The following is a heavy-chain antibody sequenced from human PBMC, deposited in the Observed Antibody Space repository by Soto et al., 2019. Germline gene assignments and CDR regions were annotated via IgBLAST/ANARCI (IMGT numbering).Heavy chain of an antibody. CDR1: GGSISSYY. Sequence: PSETLSLTCTVSGGSISSYYWSWIRQPPGKGLEWIGYIYYSGSTNYNPSLKSRVTISVDTSKNQFSLKLSSVTAADTAVYYCARDGVEVTGYYMRIPYYFDYWGQGTLVTVSS. V-gene: IGHV4-59*01. D-gene: IGHD3-9*01. CDR3: ARDGVEVTGYYMRIPYYFDY. CDR2: IYYSGST. J-gene: IGHJ4*02.